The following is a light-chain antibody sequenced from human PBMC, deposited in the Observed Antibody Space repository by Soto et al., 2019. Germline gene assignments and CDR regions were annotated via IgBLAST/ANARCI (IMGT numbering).Light chain of an antibody. J-gene: IGKJ4*01. V-gene: IGKV3-20*01. CDR2: GTS. CDR3: QQYGSSPLT. CDR1: ERIYSAY. Sequence: EVVLTQSPGTLSLSRGERATLSCRASERIYSAYLGWYQQKPGQAPRLLIYGTSSRATGIPDRFSGSGSGTDFTLTISRLEPGDFAVYYCQQYGSSPLTFGGGTKV.